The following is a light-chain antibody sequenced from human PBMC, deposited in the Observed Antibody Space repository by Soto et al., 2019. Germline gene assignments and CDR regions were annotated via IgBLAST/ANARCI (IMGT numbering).Light chain of an antibody. J-gene: IGKJ4*01. CDR3: QQLNSYPLT. V-gene: IGKV1-9*01. Sequence: DIQMTQSPSSLSASVGDRVTITCRASQGISSYLAWYQQKPGKAPKLLIYAASTLQSGVPSKFSGSGSGTDFTLTISSLQPEDSATYYCQQLNSYPLTFGEGTKVDI. CDR2: AAS. CDR1: QGISSY.